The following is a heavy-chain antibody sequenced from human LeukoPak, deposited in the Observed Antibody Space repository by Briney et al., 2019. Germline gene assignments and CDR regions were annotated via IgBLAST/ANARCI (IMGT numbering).Heavy chain of an antibody. CDR2: ISGSTSAV. V-gene: IGHV3-48*01. CDR1: GFTFTRYG. J-gene: IGHJ3*02. CDR3: ARDQDAFNI. Sequence: GGSLRLSCAASGFTFTRYGMVWVRQAPGKGLEWVSYISGSTSAVYYADSVRGRFTISRDNAKNSLYLQMNSLRAEDTAVYYCARDQDAFNIRGQGTTVTVSP.